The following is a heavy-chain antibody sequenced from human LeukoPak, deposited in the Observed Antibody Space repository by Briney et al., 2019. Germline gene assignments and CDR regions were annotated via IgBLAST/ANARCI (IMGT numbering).Heavy chain of an antibody. V-gene: IGHV1-69*10. D-gene: IGHD3-22*01. CDR1: GGTFSSYA. Sequence: ASVKVSCKASGGTFSSYAISWVRQAPGQGLEWMGGIIPILGIANYAQKFQDRVTVTADKSTSTAYMELSSLRSEDTAVYYCVANYYDSSGYYYYYGMDVWGQGTTVTVSS. CDR2: IIPILGIA. J-gene: IGHJ6*02. CDR3: VANYYDSSGYYYYYGMDV.